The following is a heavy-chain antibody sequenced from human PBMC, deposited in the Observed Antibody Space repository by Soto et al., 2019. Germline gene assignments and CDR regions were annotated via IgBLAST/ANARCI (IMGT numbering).Heavy chain of an antibody. V-gene: IGHV3-11*06. CDR3: ARSVDLDY. CDR1: GFTFSDFC. D-gene: IGHD2-15*01. J-gene: IGHJ4*02. Sequence: GGSLRLSCAASGFTFSDFCMSWIRQAPGKGLEWVSCIRLSLGYTKYADSVKGRFTISRDNTKNLLYLQMNSLRAEDTAVYYCARSVDLDYWGQGTLVTLS. CDR2: IRLSLGYT.